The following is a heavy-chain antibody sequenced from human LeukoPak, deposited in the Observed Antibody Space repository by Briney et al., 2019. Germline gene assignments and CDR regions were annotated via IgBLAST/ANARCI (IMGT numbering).Heavy chain of an antibody. V-gene: IGHV3-48*02. CDR3: ASPEYGSGY. D-gene: IGHD3-10*01. J-gene: IGHJ4*02. CDR1: GFTFSSYS. CDR2: ISSSSNII. Sequence: PGGSLRLSCAASGFTFSSYSMNWVRQAPGKGLEWVSYISSSSNIIYCADSVKGRFTISRDNAENSLDLQMNSLRDEDTAVYYCASPEYGSGYWGQGTLVTVSS.